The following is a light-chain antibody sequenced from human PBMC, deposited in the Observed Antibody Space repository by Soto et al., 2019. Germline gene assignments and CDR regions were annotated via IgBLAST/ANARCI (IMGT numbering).Light chain of an antibody. CDR1: QTIISW. CDR3: HHYNSYSEA. CDR2: KAS. V-gene: IGKV1-5*03. J-gene: IGKJ1*01. Sequence: DIQMTQSPSTLSGSVGDRGTITCRASQTIISWLAWYQQKPGKAPKLLIYKASTLKSGVPSRFSGSGSGTEFPLTISSLQPDDFATYYCHHYNSYSEAFGQGTKVELK.